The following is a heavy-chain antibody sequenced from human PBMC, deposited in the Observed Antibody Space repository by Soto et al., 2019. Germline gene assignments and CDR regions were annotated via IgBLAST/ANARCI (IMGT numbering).Heavy chain of an antibody. V-gene: IGHV3-30-3*01. Sequence: GGSLRLSCAASGFTFSSYAMHWVRQAPGKGLEWVAVISYDGSNKYYADSVKGRFTISRDNSKNTLYLQMNSLRAEDTAVYYCARSATATYFDYWGQGTLITVSS. D-gene: IGHD5-18*01. CDR1: GFTFSSYA. CDR2: ISYDGSNK. CDR3: ARSATATYFDY. J-gene: IGHJ4*02.